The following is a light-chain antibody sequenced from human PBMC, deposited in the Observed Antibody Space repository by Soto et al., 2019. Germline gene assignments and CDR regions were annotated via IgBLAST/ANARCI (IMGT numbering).Light chain of an antibody. Sequence: EIVMTQSPATLSVSPGERATLSCRASQNISNYLIWYQQKPGQAPRLLIYGASSRATGIPDRISGSGSGTDFTLTISRLEPEDFAVYYCQQYGSPPQTFGQGTKVDIK. V-gene: IGKV3-20*01. CDR1: QNISNY. J-gene: IGKJ1*01. CDR3: QQYGSPPQT. CDR2: GAS.